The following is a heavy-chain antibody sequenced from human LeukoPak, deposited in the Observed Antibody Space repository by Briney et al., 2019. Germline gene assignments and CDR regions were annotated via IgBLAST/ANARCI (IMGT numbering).Heavy chain of an antibody. J-gene: IGHJ3*02. CDR2: IIPIFGRA. CDR3: ATRGEWDAFDI. V-gene: IGHV1-69*05. CDR1: GGTFSSYA. Sequence: ASVKVSCKASGGTFSSYAISWVRQAPGQGLEWMGGIIPIFGRANYAQKFQGRVTITTDESTSTAYMELRSLRSEDTAVYYCATRGEWDAFDIWGQGTMVTVS. D-gene: IGHD3-3*01.